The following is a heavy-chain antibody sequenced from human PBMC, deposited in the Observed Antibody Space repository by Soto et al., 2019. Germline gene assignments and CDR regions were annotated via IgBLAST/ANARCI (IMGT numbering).Heavy chain of an antibody. D-gene: IGHD2-15*01. CDR3: ARDASPYCSGGGCYSFNWFDP. CDR2: IYYSGST. V-gene: IGHV4-61*01. CDR1: GGSVSSGSYY. Sequence: ASETLSLTCTVSGGSVSSGSYYWSWIRQPPGKGLEWIGYIYYSGSTNYNPSLKSRVTISVDTSKNQFSLKLSSVTAADTAVYYCARDASPYCSGGGCYSFNWFDPWGQGTLVTVSS. J-gene: IGHJ5*02.